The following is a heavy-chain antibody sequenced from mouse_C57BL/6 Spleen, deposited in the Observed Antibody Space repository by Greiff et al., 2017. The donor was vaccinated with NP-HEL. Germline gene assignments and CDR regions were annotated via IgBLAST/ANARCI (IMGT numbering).Heavy chain of an antibody. CDR3: ATLGSSIAY. CDR1: GYTFTSYT. D-gene: IGHD1-1*01. J-gene: IGHJ3*01. V-gene: IGHV1-4*01. Sequence: QVQLKQSGAELARPGASVKMSCKASGYTFTSYTMHWVKQRPGQGLEWIGYINPSSGYTKYNQKFKDKATLTADKSSSTAYMQLSSLTSEDSAVYYCATLGSSIAYWGQGTLVTVSA. CDR2: INPSSGYT.